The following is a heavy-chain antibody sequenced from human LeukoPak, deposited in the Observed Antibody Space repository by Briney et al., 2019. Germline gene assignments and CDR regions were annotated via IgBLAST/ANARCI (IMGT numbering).Heavy chain of an antibody. CDR2: ISRSGNTI. J-gene: IGHJ6*03. V-gene: IGHV3-48*03. Sequence: GGSLRLTCAASRLTFSSYEMNWVRQAPGKGPEWVSYISRSGNTIYYADSVKGRFTISRDNAKNSLYLQMNSLRAEDTAVYYCARAPYYMDVWDKGTTVTVSS. CDR3: ARAPYYMDV. CDR1: RLTFSSYE.